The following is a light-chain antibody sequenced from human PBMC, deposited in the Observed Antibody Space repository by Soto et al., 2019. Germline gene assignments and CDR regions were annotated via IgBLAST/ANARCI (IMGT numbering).Light chain of an antibody. CDR3: SSYTSSSTYV. CDR1: SSDVGGYNY. CDR2: EVT. Sequence: QSVLTQPASVSGSPGQSITISCTGTSSDVGGYNYVSWYQQHPGKAPKLMIYEVTNRPSGVSNRFSGSKSGNTASLTISGLQAEVEADYYFSSYTSSSTYVFGTGTKLTVL. J-gene: IGLJ1*01. V-gene: IGLV2-14*01.